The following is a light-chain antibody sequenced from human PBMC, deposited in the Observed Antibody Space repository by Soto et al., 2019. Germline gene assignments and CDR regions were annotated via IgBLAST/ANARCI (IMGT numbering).Light chain of an antibody. CDR2: GNS. J-gene: IGLJ2*01. Sequence: QSVLTRPPSVSGAPGQRVTISCTGSSSNIGAGYDVHWYQQLPGTAPKLLIYGNSNRPSGVPDRFSGSKSGTSASLAITGIQAEDEAYDYLQSYDSSLSVVFGGGTKLTVL. V-gene: IGLV1-40*01. CDR3: QSYDSSLSVV. CDR1: SSNIGAGYD.